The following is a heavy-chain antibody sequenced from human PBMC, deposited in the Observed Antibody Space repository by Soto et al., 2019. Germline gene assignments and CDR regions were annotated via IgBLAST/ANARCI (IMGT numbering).Heavy chain of an antibody. D-gene: IGHD2-2*01. CDR2: IWYDGSNK. CDR3: ARDRGSTSWGSYYYYYYMDV. CDR1: GFTFSSYG. V-gene: IGHV3-33*01. Sequence: PGGSLRLSCAASGFTFSSYGMHWVRQAPGKGLEWVAVIWYDGSNKYYADSVKGQFTISRDNSKNTLYLQMNSLRAEDTAVYYCARDRGSTSWGSYYYYYYMDVWGKGTTVTVSS. J-gene: IGHJ6*03.